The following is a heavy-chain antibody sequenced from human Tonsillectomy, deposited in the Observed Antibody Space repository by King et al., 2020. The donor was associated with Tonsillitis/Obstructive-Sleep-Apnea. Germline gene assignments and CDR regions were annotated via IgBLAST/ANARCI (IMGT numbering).Heavy chain of an antibody. CDR2: IKQDGSEK. Sequence: VQLVESGGGLVQPGGSLRLSCAASGFTFSSYWMSWVRQAPGKGLEWVANIKQDGSEKYYVDSVKGRFTISRDNAKNSLYLQMNSLRAEDTAVYYCARGGVYYDFWSGYPDYYYYMDVWGKGTTVTVSS. CDR1: GFTFSSYW. D-gene: IGHD3-3*01. V-gene: IGHV3-7*04. J-gene: IGHJ6*03. CDR3: ARGGVYYDFWSGYPDYYYYMDV.